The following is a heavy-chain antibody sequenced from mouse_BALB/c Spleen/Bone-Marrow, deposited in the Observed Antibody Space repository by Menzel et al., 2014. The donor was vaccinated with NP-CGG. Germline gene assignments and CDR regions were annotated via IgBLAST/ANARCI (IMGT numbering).Heavy chain of an antibody. D-gene: IGHD1-1*01. Sequence: EVQGVESGGGLVKPGGSLKLSCAASGFTFSSYAMSWVRQTPEKRLEWVATISSGGSYTYYPDSVKGRFAISRDNAKNTLYLQMSSLRSEDTAMYYCVLRWFAYWGQGTLVTVSA. CDR2: ISSGGSYT. J-gene: IGHJ3*01. V-gene: IGHV5-9-3*01. CDR1: GFTFSSYA. CDR3: VLRWFAY.